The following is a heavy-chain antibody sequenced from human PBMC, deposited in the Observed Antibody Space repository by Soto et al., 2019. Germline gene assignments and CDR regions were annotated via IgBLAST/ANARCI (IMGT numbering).Heavy chain of an antibody. V-gene: IGHV4-4*02. J-gene: IGHJ4*02. D-gene: IGHD5-12*01. CDR1: GCSISSSNW. CDR2: IYHSGST. CDR3: ARIIVASYEMDD. Sequence: SYTLSLTCAVSGCSISSSNWWSLVRQPPGKGLEWIGEIYHSGSTNYNPSLKSRVTISVDKSKNQFSLKLSSVTAADTAVYYWARIIVASYEMDDWGQGTLVSVTS.